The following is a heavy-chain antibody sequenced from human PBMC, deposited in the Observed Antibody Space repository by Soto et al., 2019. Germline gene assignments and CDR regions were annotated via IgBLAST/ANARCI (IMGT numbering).Heavy chain of an antibody. CDR3: GSGPSPRAPAGGTPYYYTMDV. D-gene: IGHD6-13*01. J-gene: IGHJ6*02. CDR2: MNPINGAT. CDR1: GYDFTAYD. V-gene: IGHV1-8*02. Sequence: ASVKVSCKASGYDFTAYDINWVRQASGQGLEWLGWMNPINGATGSARRFQGRVSMTRTTATGTAYLELTSLRSDDSAVYYCGSGPSPRAPAGGTPYYYTMDVWGQGTTVTISS.